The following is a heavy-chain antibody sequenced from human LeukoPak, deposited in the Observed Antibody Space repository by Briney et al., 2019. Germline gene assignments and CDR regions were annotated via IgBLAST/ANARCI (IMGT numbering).Heavy chain of an antibody. CDR2: ISWNSGSI. Sequence: PGRSLRLSCAASGFTFDDYAMHWVRQAPGKGLEWVSGISWNSGSIGYADSVKGRFTISRDNAKNSLFLQMNSLRDEDTAVYYCVSGNDPDYLWTTYRLDAFDIWGQGTMVIVSS. J-gene: IGHJ3*02. CDR1: GFTFDDYA. CDR3: VSGNDPDYLWTTYRLDAFDI. D-gene: IGHD3-16*02. V-gene: IGHV3-9*01.